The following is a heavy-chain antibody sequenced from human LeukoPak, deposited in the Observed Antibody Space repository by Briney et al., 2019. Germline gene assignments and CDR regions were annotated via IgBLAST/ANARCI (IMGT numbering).Heavy chain of an antibody. Sequence: GGSLRLSCAASGFTFSTYAMTWVRQAPGKGLEWVSAISGSGDSTYYADSVKGRSTISRDNSKSTLYLQMNSLRAEDTAVYYCAIRRYFDWSLYYWGQGTLVTVSS. J-gene: IGHJ4*02. CDR1: GFTFSTYA. D-gene: IGHD3-9*01. CDR3: AIRRYFDWSLYY. CDR2: ISGSGDST. V-gene: IGHV3-23*01.